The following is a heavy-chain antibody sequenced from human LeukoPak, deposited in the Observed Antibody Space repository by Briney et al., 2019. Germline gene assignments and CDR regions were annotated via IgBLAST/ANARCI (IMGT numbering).Heavy chain of an antibody. J-gene: IGHJ6*02. CDR3: ARQPYSSSWPYYYYGMDV. Sequence: SETLSLTCTVSGGSISSSSYYWGWIRQPPGKGLEWLGSIYYSGSTYYNPSLKSRVTISVDTSKNQFSLKLSSVTAADTAVYYCARQPYSSSWPYYYYGMDVWGQGTTVTVSS. CDR1: GGSISSSSYY. CDR2: IYYSGST. D-gene: IGHD6-13*01. V-gene: IGHV4-39*01.